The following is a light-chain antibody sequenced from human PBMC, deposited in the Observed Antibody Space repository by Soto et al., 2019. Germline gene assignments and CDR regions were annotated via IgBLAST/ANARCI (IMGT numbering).Light chain of an antibody. J-gene: IGKJ2*01. CDR3: QQYNSYTYP. CDR2: KAS. CDR1: QSISSW. V-gene: IGKV1-5*03. Sequence: DIQMTQSPSTLSASVGDRVTITCRASQSISSWLAWYQQKPGKAPKLLIYKASGLQTGVPSRFSGSGSGTEFTLTISSLQPDDSATYYCQQYNSYTYPFGQGTKLEIK.